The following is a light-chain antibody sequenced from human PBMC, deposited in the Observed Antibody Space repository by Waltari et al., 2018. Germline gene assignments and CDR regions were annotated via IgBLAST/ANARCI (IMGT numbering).Light chain of an antibody. Sequence: DIVMTQSPLSLPVTPGEPASISCRSSQSLLHSNGYNYLDWYLQKPGQSPQLLIYLGSNRASGVPDRFSSSGSGTDFTLKISRVEAEDVGVYYCMQALQTRYTFGQGTKLEIK. J-gene: IGKJ2*01. CDR3: MQALQTRYT. V-gene: IGKV2-28*01. CDR2: LGS. CDR1: QSLLHSNGYNY.